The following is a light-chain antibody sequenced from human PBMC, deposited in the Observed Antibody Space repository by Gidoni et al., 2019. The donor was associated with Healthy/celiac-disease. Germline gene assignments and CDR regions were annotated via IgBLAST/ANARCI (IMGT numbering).Light chain of an antibody. J-gene: IGKJ5*01. CDR1: QGISSA. V-gene: IGKV1-13*02. CDR3: QQFNSYLPT. Sequence: IQFTLSPSSLSSSVVYRVTITCRASQGISSALAWYQQKPGKAPKLLIYDASSWESGIPSRFSGSGSGTDFTLTISSLQPEDFATYYGQQFNSYLPTCGEGTQVEIK. CDR2: DAS.